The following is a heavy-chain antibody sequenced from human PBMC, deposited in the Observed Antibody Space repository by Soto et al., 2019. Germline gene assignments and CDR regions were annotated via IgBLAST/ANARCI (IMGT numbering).Heavy chain of an antibody. Sequence: QVQVVQSGAEVKKPGSSVKVSCKASGGTFSNYAISWVRQAPGHGLEWGGGIIPLTETPVYAQKVQGRLPITADDNTSAASMELSSLRSDDTAVYYSAIGTTKSWTCDFWGQGTLVTVSS. V-gene: IGHV1-69*01. J-gene: IGHJ4*02. D-gene: IGHD6-13*01. CDR2: IIPLTETP. CDR1: GGTFSNYA. CDR3: AIGTTKSWTCDF.